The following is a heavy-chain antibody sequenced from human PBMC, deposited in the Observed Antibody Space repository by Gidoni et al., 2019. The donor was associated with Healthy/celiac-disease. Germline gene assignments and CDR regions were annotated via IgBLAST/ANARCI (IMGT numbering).Heavy chain of an antibody. Sequence: QVQLVESGGGVVQPGRSLRLSCAASGFTFSSYAMHWVRQAPGKGLEWVAVISYDGSNKYYADSVKGRFTISRDNSKNTLYLQMNSLRAEDTAVYYCARDSGSYGIDYWGQGTLVTVSS. CDR2: ISYDGSNK. J-gene: IGHJ4*02. CDR1: GFTFSSYA. CDR3: ARDSGSYGIDY. D-gene: IGHD1-26*01. V-gene: IGHV3-30-3*01.